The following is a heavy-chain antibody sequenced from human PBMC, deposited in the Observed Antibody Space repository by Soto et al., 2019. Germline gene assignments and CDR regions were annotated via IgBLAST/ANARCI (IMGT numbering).Heavy chain of an antibody. V-gene: IGHV1-69*01. CDR2: IIPLLNTP. Sequence: QVQLVQSGAEVKKPGSSVTVSCRASGGTFSSYAVSWVRQAPGQGLEWMGVIIPLLNTPKYVQKFQGRVTINADASATTAYMELSSLRSEDTAVYYCARESSSPNYYYYGMDVWGQGTTVTVSS. J-gene: IGHJ6*02. D-gene: IGHD6-6*01. CDR3: ARESSSPNYYYYGMDV. CDR1: GGTFSSYA.